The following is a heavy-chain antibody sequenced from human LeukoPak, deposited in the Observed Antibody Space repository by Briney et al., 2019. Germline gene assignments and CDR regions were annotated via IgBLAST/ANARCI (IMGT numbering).Heavy chain of an antibody. CDR3: VRQAVSGDSGIAY. J-gene: IGHJ4*02. CDR2: INPDGSSS. D-gene: IGHD4-17*01. V-gene: IGHV3-74*01. CDR1: GFTFSSYS. Sequence: GGSLRLSCAASGFTFSSYSMNWVRQAPGKGLEWVSRINPDGSSSNYADSVKGRFTMSRDNAKSMVYLQMDGLRAEDTAVFSCVRQAVSGDSGIAYWGRGVLVTVSS.